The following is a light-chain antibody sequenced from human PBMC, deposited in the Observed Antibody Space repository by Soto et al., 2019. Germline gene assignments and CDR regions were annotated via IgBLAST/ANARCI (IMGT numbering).Light chain of an antibody. CDR2: GAS. V-gene: IGKV3-15*01. CDR1: QSVSSN. J-gene: IGKJ1*01. CDR3: QQYNNWPPWT. Sequence: EIVLTQSPATLSVSPVERVTLSCRASQSVSSNLAWYQQKPGQAPRLLIYGASTRATGIPARFSGSGSGTEFTLTISSLQSEDFAVYYCQQYNNWPPWTFGQGTKVDI.